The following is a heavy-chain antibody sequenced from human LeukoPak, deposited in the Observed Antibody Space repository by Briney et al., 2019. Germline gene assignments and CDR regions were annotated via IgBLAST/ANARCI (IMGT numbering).Heavy chain of an antibody. CDR2: ISAYNGNT. V-gene: IGHV1-18*04. CDR1: GYTFTGYY. J-gene: IGHJ5*02. Sequence: ASVKVSCKASGYTFTGYYMHWVRQAPGQGLEWMGWISAYNGNTNYAQKLQGRVTMTTDTSTSTAYMELRSLRSDDTAVYYCARDQDYYGSGSYRRRNWFDPWGQGTLVTVSS. CDR3: ARDQDYYGSGSYRRRNWFDP. D-gene: IGHD3-10*01.